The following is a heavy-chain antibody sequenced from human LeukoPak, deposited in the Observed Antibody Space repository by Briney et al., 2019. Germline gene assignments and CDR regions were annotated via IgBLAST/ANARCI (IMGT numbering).Heavy chain of an antibody. V-gene: IGHV1-69*13. CDR3: ARRTGRSVGGSGTVYYYYYYMDV. CDR1: GGTFSSYA. J-gene: IGHJ6*03. D-gene: IGHD3-10*01. CDR2: ILPIFGTA. Sequence: SVKVSCKASGGTFSSYAISWVRQAPGQGLEWMGGILPIFGTANYAQKFQGRVTITADESTSTAYMELSSLRSEDTAVYYCARRTGRSVGGSGTVYYYYYYMDVCGKGTTVTVSS.